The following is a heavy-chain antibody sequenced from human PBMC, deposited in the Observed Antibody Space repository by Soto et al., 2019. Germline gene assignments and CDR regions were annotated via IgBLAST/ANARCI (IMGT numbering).Heavy chain of an antibody. CDR1: GGSISSYY. J-gene: IGHJ6*02. V-gene: IGHV4-59*01. D-gene: IGHD6-25*01. CDR3: ARVAAWYYGMDV. CDR2: IYYSGST. Sequence: SETLSLTCTVSGGSISSYYWSWIRQPPGKGLEWIGYIYYSGSTNYNPSLKSRVTISVDTSRNQFSLKLSSVTAADTAVYYCARVAAWYYGMDVWGQGTTVTVSS.